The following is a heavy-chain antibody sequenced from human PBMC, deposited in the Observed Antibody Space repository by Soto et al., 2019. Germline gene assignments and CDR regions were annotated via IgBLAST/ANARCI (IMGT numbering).Heavy chain of an antibody. D-gene: IGHD3-3*01. CDR2: IFSNDEK. J-gene: IGHJ5*02. CDR3: ARAYYDFWTGQPNWFDP. CDR1: GFSLSNASMG. V-gene: IGHV2-26*01. Sequence: GSGPTLVDPPETLTLTCTVSGFSLSNASMGVSCFHQPPGKPLEWLAHIFSNDEKSYSTSLKSRLIIAKDTSKSQVVLTMTNMDPVDTATYYCARAYYDFWTGQPNWFDPWGQGTLVTVSS.